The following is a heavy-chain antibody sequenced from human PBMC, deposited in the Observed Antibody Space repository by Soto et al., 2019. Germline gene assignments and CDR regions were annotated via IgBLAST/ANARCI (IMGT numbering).Heavy chain of an antibody. CDR2: INTDGSST. CDR3: ATVGAYNWFDS. CDR1: GLTFSTYW. V-gene: IGHV3-74*01. J-gene: IGHJ5*01. Sequence: VQLVQSGGGLVQPGGSLRLSCAASGLTFSTYWMHWVRQAPGKGLVWVSRINTDGSSTNYADSVKGRFTISRDNAKNTLYLQMNSLRAEDTAVYYCATVGAYNWFDSWCQGTLVTVSS.